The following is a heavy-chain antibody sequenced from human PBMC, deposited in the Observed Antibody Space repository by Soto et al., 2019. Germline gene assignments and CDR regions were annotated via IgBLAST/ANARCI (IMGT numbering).Heavy chain of an antibody. CDR1: GYTFTGDD. J-gene: IGHJ4*02. D-gene: IGHD4-17*01. V-gene: IGHV1-46*01. CDR2: INPSGGST. Sequence: GASVKVSCKTSGYTFTGDDMHWVRQAPGQGLEWMGWINPSGGSTSYAQKFQGRVTMTRDTSTSTVYMELSSLRSEDTAVYYGARGTVLWGQGTLVTVSS. CDR3: ARGTVL.